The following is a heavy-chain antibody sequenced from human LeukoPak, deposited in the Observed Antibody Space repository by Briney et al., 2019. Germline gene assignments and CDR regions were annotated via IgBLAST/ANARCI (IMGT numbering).Heavy chain of an antibody. CDR1: GGSISSYY. V-gene: IGHV4-59*01. D-gene: IGHD5-24*01. CDR2: TYYSGST. CDR3: ARDSRDGYNEAWAFDY. Sequence: PSETLSLTCTVSGGSISSYYWSWIRQPPGKGLEWIGYTYYSGSTNYNPSLKSRVTISVDTSKNQFSLKLSSVTAADTAVYYCARDSRDGYNEAWAFDYWGQGTLVTVSS. J-gene: IGHJ4*02.